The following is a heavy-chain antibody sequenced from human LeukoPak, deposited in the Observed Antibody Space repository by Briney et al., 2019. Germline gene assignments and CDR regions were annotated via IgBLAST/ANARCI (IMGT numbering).Heavy chain of an antibody. CDR1: GVSISRFY. D-gene: IGHD6-19*01. J-gene: IGHJ4*02. CDR2: IYNGVPT. Sequence: SETLSLTCTTSGVSISRFYWSWVRRPPGKGLEWIGNIYNGVPTFFNPSLKSRVTISVDTPKRQFSLQLASVTAADTAVYYCVQTTGWPGFDYWGQGILVTVSS. CDR3: VQTTGWPGFDY. V-gene: IGHV4-4*09.